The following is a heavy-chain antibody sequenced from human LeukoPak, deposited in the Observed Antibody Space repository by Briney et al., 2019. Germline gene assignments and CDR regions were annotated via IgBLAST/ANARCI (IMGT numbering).Heavy chain of an antibody. CDR3: ASRSDSNSWSRRTFDL. J-gene: IGHJ3*01. V-gene: IGHV5-51*01. Sequence: GESLKISCKGSGYSFTKNWIGWVRQMPGKGLEWMGIIYPGDSDIRYSPAFQGQVTISADKSISTAHLQWSSLKASDTAIYYCASRSDSNSWSRRTFDLWGQGTMVTV. CDR2: IYPGDSDI. D-gene: IGHD6-13*01. CDR1: GYSFTKNW.